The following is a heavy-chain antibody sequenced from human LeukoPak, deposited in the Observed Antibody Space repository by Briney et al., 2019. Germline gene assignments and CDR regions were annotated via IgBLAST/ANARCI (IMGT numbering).Heavy chain of an antibody. J-gene: IGHJ4*02. Sequence: GGSLTLSCAASGFTFSNFVMNWLAHAPGKGLQWFSTIGAGGVNTFYADSVKGRFTIYRDDSQNTLYLQLNSLRAEAMAFYYCAKGDTVFRGGPDYWGQGTLVTVSS. D-gene: IGHD3-10*01. CDR3: AKGDTVFRGGPDY. V-gene: IGHV3-23*01. CDR1: GFTFSNFV. CDR2: IGAGGVNT.